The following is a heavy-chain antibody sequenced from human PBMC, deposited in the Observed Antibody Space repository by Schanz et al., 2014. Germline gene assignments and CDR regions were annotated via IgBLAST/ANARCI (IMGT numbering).Heavy chain of an antibody. CDR1: GFSLDIFA. D-gene: IGHD2-21*01. CDR3: ATGPHIVVAFDY. V-gene: IGHV3-23*01. CDR2: FNDGGVNK. Sequence: EVHLLESGGGLVEPGGSLRLSCATSGFSLDIFAVSWVRQAPGKGLEWVSSFNDGGVNKYYADSVKGRFTISSDNSKSTLYLQMSSLRAEDTAVYYCATGPHIVVAFDYWGQGTLVTVSS. J-gene: IGHJ4*02.